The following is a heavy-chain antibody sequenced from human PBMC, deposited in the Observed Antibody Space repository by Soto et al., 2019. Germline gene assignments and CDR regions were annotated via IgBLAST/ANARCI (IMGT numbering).Heavy chain of an antibody. Sequence: ASVKVCCKASGDTLTNFDISWVRQAPGQGLEWVGWIRPDNGNRKSAQRLQGRVTLTTDTSASTAYMELRSLTSDDTAMYYCARDTESNRYNDWAQGTLVTVSS. CDR1: GDTLTNFD. CDR2: IRPDNGNR. CDR3: ARDTESNRYND. V-gene: IGHV1-18*01. J-gene: IGHJ1*01. D-gene: IGHD1-20*01.